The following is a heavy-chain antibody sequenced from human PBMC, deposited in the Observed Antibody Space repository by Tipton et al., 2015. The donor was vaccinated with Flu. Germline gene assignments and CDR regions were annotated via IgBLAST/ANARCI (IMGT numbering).Heavy chain of an antibody. CDR3: ARYLGYCRGGNCFPVYFDS. CDR1: GFNFGDYY. D-gene: IGHD2-15*01. V-gene: IGHV3-11*01. Sequence: LRLSCAASGFNFGDYYMSWIRQAPGKGLEWISHISSSGRTIYYADSVKGRFTISRDNAKKSLYLLMNSLRVEDTADYYCARYLGYCRGGNCFPVYFDSWGQGTLVTVSS. J-gene: IGHJ4*02. CDR2: ISSSGRTI.